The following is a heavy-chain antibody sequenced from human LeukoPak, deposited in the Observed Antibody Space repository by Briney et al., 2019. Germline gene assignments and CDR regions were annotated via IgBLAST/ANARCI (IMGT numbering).Heavy chain of an antibody. CDR2: ISSDGSST. D-gene: IGHD3-10*01. CDR1: GCTFSSYW. J-gene: IGHJ4*02. V-gene: IGHV3-74*01. Sequence: SGGSLRLSCAASGCTFSSYWMHWVRQAPGKGLVWVSRISSDGSSTSFADSVKGRFTISTDNAKNTLYLQMNSLRAEDTAVYYCARGGVRGSIDYWGQGTLVTVSS. CDR3: ARGGVRGSIDY.